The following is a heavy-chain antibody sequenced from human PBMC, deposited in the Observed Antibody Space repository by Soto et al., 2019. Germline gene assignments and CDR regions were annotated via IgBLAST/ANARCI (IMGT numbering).Heavy chain of an antibody. CDR3: ASPGPVVEAATVVYYYYCGMDV. D-gene: IGHD2-15*01. J-gene: IGHJ6*02. CDR1: GGTFSSYA. Sequence: QVQLVQSGAEVKKPGSSVKVSCKASGGTFSSYAISRVRQAPGQGLEWMGGIIPIFGTANYAQKFQGRVTITAVDSTSTAYMELSSLRSEDTAVYYCASPGPVVEAATVVYYYYCGMDVWGQATTVTVFS. CDR2: IIPIFGTA. V-gene: IGHV1-69*12.